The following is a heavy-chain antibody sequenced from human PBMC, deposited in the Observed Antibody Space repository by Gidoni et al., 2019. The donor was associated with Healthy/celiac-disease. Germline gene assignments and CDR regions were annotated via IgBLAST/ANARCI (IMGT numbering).Heavy chain of an antibody. V-gene: IGHV3-23*01. CDR1: GFTFSSYA. J-gene: IGHJ6*02. CDR2: ISGSGGST. D-gene: IGHD6-19*01. CDR3: AKDLSSGWVMDV. Sequence: EVQLLESGGGLVQPGGSMRLSCEASGFTFSSYAMSWVRQSPGKGLEWVSAISGSGGSTYYADSVKGRFTISRDNSKNTLYLQMNSLRAEDTAVYYCAKDLSSGWVMDVWGQGTTVTVSS.